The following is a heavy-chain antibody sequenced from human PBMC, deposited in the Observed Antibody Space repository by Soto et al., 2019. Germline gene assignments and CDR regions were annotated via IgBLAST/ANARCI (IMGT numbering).Heavy chain of an antibody. J-gene: IGHJ4*02. CDR1: GFNFNSYT. V-gene: IGHV3-21*06. CDR2: ISRFSDRT. Sequence: PGGSLRLSCSASGFNFNSYTMNRVRQAPGKGLEWVSSISRFSDRTYYADSVKGRFAIFRANAENSVYLQVNSLRAEDTAVYYCARVGAYCGEFGYFDYWGQGTPVTVSS. D-gene: IGHD3-10*01. CDR3: ARVGAYCGEFGYFDY.